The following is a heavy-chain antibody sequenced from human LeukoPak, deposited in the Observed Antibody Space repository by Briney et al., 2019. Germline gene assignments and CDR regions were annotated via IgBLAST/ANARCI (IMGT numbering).Heavy chain of an antibody. J-gene: IGHJ5*02. V-gene: IGHV4-34*01. CDR2: IHPGGST. CDR3: ARAPDRIRFDP. CDR1: GGSLRADF. Sequence: SETLSLTCVVYGGSLRADFWSWIRQPPGKGLEWIGDIHPGGSTKYNPSLESRVTISVDTSKNQFSLRLTSVTAADTAVYYCARAPDRIRFDPWGQGALVTVSS. D-gene: IGHD1-14*01.